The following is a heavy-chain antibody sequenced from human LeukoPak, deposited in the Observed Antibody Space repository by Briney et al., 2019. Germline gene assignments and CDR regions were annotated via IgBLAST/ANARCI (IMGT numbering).Heavy chain of an antibody. CDR1: GFTFSNSG. Sequence: GGSLRLSCAASGFTFSNSGMNWVRQAPGKGLEWLSYISSVTNTIYYADSVKGRFTISIDNANNSLYLQMNSLRAEDTAVYYCAELGITMIGGVWGKGTTVTISS. CDR2: ISSVTNTI. D-gene: IGHD3-10*02. V-gene: IGHV3-48*04. J-gene: IGHJ6*04. CDR3: AELGITMIGGV.